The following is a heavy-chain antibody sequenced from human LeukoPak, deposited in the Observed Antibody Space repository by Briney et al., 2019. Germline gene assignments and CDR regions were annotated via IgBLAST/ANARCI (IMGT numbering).Heavy chain of an antibody. D-gene: IGHD3-10*01. Sequence: ASVKVSCKASGYTFTGYYMHWVRQAPGQGLECMGWINPNSGGTNYAQKFQGRVTMTRDTSISTAYMELSRLRSDDTAVYYCARVKVRGVAYYMDVWGKGTTVTVSS. V-gene: IGHV1-2*02. J-gene: IGHJ6*03. CDR2: INPNSGGT. CDR3: ARVKVRGVAYYMDV. CDR1: GYTFTGYY.